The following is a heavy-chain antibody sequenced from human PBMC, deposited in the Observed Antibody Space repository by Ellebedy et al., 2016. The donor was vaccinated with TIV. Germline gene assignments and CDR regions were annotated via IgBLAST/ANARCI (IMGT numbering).Heavy chain of an antibody. J-gene: IGHJ3*01. D-gene: IGHD5-18*01. CDR3: AREAAIQLWLRDALDL. Sequence: SVKVSCXSSGYTFTGYYIHWVRQAPGQGLEWMGWINPNSCGTNYAPKFRGRVTMTRDTSINTVYLDLNTLSSDDTAVYYCAREAAIQLWLRDALDLWGQGTVVIVSS. CDR2: INPNSCGT. V-gene: IGHV1-2*02. CDR1: GYTFTGYY.